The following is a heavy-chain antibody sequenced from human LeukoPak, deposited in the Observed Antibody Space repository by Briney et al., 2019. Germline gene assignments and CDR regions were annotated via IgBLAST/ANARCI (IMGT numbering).Heavy chain of an antibody. CDR3: ARDRHYGDYDYYYYGMDV. CDR2: IYYSGST. V-gene: IGHV4-30-4*01. J-gene: IGHJ6*02. CDR1: GGSFSGYY. Sequence: PSETPSLTCAVYGGSFSGYYWSWIRQPPGKGLGWIGYIYYSGSTYYNPSLKSRVTISVDTSKNQFSLKLSSVTAADTAVYYCARDRHYGDYDYYYYGMDVWGQGTTVTVSS. D-gene: IGHD4-17*01.